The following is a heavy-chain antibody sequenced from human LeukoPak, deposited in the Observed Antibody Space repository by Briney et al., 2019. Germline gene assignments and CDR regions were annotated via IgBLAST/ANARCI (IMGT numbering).Heavy chain of an antibody. CDR2: MNPNSGNT. J-gene: IGHJ1*01. V-gene: IGHV1-8*01. D-gene: IGHD6-19*01. CDR3: AKPAIPQWPHHGAEYFQH. CDR1: GYTFTSYD. Sequence: ASVKVSCKASGYTFTSYDINWVRQATGQGLEWMGWMNPNSGNTGYAQKFQGRVTMTRNTSISTAYMELSSLRSEDTAGYYCAKPAIPQWPHHGAEYFQHWGQGTLVTVSS.